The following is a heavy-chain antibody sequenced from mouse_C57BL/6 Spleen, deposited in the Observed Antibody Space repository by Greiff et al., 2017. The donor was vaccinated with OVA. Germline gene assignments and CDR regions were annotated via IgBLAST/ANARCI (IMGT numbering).Heavy chain of an antibody. V-gene: IGHV5-6*01. CDR1: GFTFSSYG. D-gene: IGHD2-1*01. CDR2: ISSGGSYT. CDR3: ARQGGNYEAMDY. J-gene: IGHJ4*01. Sequence: EVQVVESGVDLVKPGGSLKLSCAASGFTFSSYGMSWVRQTPEKRLEWVATISSGGSYTSYPDSVKGRFTISRDTAKNTLYLQISSLKSEDTALYYLARQGGNYEAMDYWGPGTSVTVSS.